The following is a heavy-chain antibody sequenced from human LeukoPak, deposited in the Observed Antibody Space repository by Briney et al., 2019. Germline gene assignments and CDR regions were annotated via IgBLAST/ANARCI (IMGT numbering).Heavy chain of an antibody. CDR1: GGSISSGDYY. V-gene: IGHV4-61*08. D-gene: IGHD3-10*01. J-gene: IGHJ4*02. CDR3: ARESRGGGHYFGSGSFDY. CDR2: IHYSGST. Sequence: SETLSLTCTVSGGSISSGDYYWSWIRQPPGKGLEWIGYIHYSGSTDYSPSLKSRVTILVDTSKNQFSLKLTSVTAADTAVYYCARESRGGGHYFGSGSFDYWGQGTLVTVSS.